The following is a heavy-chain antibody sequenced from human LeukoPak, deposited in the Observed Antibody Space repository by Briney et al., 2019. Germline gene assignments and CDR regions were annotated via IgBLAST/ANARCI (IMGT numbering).Heavy chain of an antibody. J-gene: IGHJ4*02. CDR3: AASDDSSGSD. CDR2: INLDGSVI. V-gene: IGHV3-7*01. Sequence: GGSLRLSCAASGFTFSGYWMSWVRQAPGKGLEWVANINLDGSVIHYVDSAKGRFTISRDNAKNSLYLQMNYLRAEDTAFYYCAASDDSSGSDWGQGTLVTVSS. CDR1: GFTFSGYW. D-gene: IGHD3-22*01.